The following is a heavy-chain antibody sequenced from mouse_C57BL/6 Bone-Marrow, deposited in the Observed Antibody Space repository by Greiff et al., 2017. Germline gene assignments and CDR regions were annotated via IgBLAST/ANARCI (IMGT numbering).Heavy chain of an antibody. CDR2: IDPENGDT. V-gene: IGHV14-4*01. CDR1: GFNINDDY. CDR3: TRIAY. J-gene: IGHJ3*01. Sequence: EVQLQQSGAELVRPGASVKLSCTASGFNINDDYMHWVKQTPEKGLEWIGWIDPENGDTEYASNFQGKATITVDTSSNTAYLQLSSLTAEDTAVYYCTRIAYWGQGTLVTVSA.